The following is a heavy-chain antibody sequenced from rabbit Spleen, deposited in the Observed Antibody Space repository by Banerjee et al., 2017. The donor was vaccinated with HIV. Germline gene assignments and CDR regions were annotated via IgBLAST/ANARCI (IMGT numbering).Heavy chain of an antibody. CDR1: GFSFSRAYF. Sequence: QSLEESGGDLVKPGASLTLTCKASGFSFSRAYFMCWVRQAPGKGLEWIACIDIGSSGDTYYASWAKGRFTISKTSSTTVTLQMTSLTAADTATYFCARDLGYDDYGDYELGFSLWGPGTLVTVS. V-gene: IGHV1S40*01. D-gene: IGHD2-1*01. J-gene: IGHJ4*01. CDR3: ARDLGYDDYGDYELGFSL. CDR2: IDIGSSGDT.